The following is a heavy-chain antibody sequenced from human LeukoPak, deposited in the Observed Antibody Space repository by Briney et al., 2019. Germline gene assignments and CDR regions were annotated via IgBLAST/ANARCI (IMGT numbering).Heavy chain of an antibody. J-gene: IGHJ5*02. CDR2: VYYSVST. Sequence: SETLSLTCTVSNGSISSGTYYWAWIRQPPGKGLEWVGSVYYSVSTYYSPSLKSRVTMSVDTPKNQFSLKLSSVTAADTAVYYRARPSGSSWYAYYFDPWGQGSLVTVSS. D-gene: IGHD6-13*01. CDR1: NGSISSGTYY. V-gene: IGHV4-39*07. CDR3: ARPSGSSWYAYYFDP.